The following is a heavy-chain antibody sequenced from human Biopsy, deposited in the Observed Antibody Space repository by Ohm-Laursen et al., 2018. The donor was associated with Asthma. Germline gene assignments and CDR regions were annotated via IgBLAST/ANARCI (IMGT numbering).Heavy chain of an antibody. CDR3: ARDGGLTSYPGTFHI. J-gene: IGHJ3*02. D-gene: IGHD1-1*01. CDR1: GGSISSSSYY. CDR2: IYYTGTT. V-gene: IGHV4-39*02. Sequence: SDTLSLTCIVSGGSISSSSYYWGWIRQPPGKGLAWIGHIYYTGTTNYSPSPKSRATISVDRSKNQFSLKLTSVTAADTAVYYCARDGGLTSYPGTFHIWGQGTMVTVSS.